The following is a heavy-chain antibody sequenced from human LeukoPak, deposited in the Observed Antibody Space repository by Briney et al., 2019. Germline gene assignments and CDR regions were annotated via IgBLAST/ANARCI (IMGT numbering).Heavy chain of an antibody. D-gene: IGHD6-6*01. CDR1: GYIFSNYG. CDR3: ARDSSSSDPYFDY. CDR2: ISAYNGNT. J-gene: IGHJ4*02. V-gene: IGHV1-18*01. Sequence: GASVKVSCKATGYIFSNYGISWVRQAPGQGLEWMGWISAYNGNTNYAQKLQGRVTMTTDTSTSTAYMELRSLRSDDTAVYYCARDSSSSDPYFDYWGQGTLVTVSS.